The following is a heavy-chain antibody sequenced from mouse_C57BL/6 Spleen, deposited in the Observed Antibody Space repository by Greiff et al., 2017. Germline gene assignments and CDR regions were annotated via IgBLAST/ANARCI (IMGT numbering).Heavy chain of an antibody. V-gene: IGHV8-12*01. CDR2: IYWDDDK. CDR1: GFSLSTSGMG. J-gene: IGHJ4*01. D-gene: IGHD2-4*01. Sequence: QVTLKESGPGILQSSQTLSLTCSFSGFSLSTSGMGVSWIRQPSGKGLEWLAHIYWDDDKRYNPSLKSRLTISKDTSRNQVFLKITSVDTADTATYYCARIYDYLYYAMDYWGQGTSVTVSS. CDR3: ARIYDYLYYAMDY.